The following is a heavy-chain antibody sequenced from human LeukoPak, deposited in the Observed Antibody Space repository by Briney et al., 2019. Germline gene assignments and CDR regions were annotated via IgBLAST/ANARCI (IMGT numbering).Heavy chain of an antibody. CDR2: IYSGGST. D-gene: IGHD2-2*01. V-gene: IGHV3-53*01. J-gene: IGHJ4*02. CDR1: GFTVSSNY. Sequence: GGSLRLSCAASGFTVSSNYMSWVRQAPGKGLEWVSVIYSGGSTYYADSVKGRFTISRDNSKNTLYLQVNSLRAEDTAVYYCAIQLRDYFDYWGQGTLVTVSS. CDR3: AIQLRDYFDY.